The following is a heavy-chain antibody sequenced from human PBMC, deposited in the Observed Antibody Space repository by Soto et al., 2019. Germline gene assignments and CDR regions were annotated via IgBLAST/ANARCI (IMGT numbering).Heavy chain of an antibody. CDR2: VYYSGSS. CDR3: ARHTLYGSEIPNWFDP. D-gene: IGHD3-10*01. V-gene: IGHV4-39*01. CDR1: GGSISSSSYY. J-gene: IGHJ5*02. Sequence: SETLSLTCTVSGGSISSSSYYWGWIRQPPGKELEWTVSVYYSGSSYYNPSLKSRVTISVATSKTQFSLKLSSVTAADTAVYYCARHTLYGSEIPNWFDPWGQGTLVTVSS.